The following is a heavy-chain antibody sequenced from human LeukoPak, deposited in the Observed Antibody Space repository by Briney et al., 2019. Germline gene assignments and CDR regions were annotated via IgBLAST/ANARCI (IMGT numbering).Heavy chain of an antibody. CDR3: ARHEGDGAFMDV. D-gene: IGHD5-24*01. J-gene: IGHJ6*02. V-gene: IGHV4-39*01. CDR2: IYYSGST. CDR1: GGSISSSSYY. Sequence: PSETLSLTCTVSGGSISSSSYYWGWIRQPPGKGLEGIGSIYYSGSTYYNPSLKSRVTISVDTSKNQFSLKLSSVTAADTAVYYCARHEGDGAFMDVWGQGTTVTVSS.